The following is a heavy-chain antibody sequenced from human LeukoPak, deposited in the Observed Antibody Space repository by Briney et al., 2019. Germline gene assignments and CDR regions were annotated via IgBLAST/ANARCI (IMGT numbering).Heavy chain of an antibody. CDR2: INHSGST. J-gene: IGHJ5*02. Sequence: PSETLSLTCAVYGGSFSGYYWSWIRQPPGKGLEWIGEINHSGSTNYNPSLKSRVTISVDTSKNQFSQKLSSVTAADTAVYYCARATGSSGYYYGLDPWGQGTLVTVSS. CDR3: ARATGSSGYYYGLDP. D-gene: IGHD3-22*01. CDR1: GGSFSGYY. V-gene: IGHV4-34*01.